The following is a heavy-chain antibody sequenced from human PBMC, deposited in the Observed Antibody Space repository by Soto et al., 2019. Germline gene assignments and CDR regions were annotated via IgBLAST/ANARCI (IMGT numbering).Heavy chain of an antibody. V-gene: IGHV4-30-4*01. CDR3: ARAHRYYDYPDI. D-gene: IGHD3-22*01. CDR1: GASVNSGDYY. CDR2: IHYSETI. Sequence: QVQLQESGPGLVKASQTLSLTCTVSGASVNSGDYYWSWVRQPPGRGLEWIGYIHYSETIYYNSSLKSRVQILVETFKNKFSLEVGSVTAADTAVYYCARAHRYYDYPDIWGQGTTVTVSS. J-gene: IGHJ3*02.